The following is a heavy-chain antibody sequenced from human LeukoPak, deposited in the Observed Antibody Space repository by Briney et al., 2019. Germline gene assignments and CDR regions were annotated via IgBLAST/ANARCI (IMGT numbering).Heavy chain of an antibody. D-gene: IGHD2-15*01. V-gene: IGHV3-23*01. CDR1: GFTFSSYA. Sequence: GGSLRLSCAASGFTFSSYAMSWVRPAPGKGLKWVSAISGSGGSTYYADYVKGRFTISRDNSKNTPYLQMNSLRAEDTAVYYCAKAYLTDIVVVVAADYWGQGTLVTVSS. CDR3: AKAYLTDIVVVVAADY. J-gene: IGHJ4*02. CDR2: ISGSGGST.